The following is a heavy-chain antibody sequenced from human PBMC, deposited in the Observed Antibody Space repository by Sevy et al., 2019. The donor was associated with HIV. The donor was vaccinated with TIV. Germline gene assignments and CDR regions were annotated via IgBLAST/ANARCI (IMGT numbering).Heavy chain of an antibody. CDR2: MRKDGINT. V-gene: IGHV3-30*02. CDR3: ARPRYYYYYGMDV. CDR1: VFTFNIYG. J-gene: IGHJ6*02. Sequence: GGSLRLSCAASVFTFNIYGMQWVRQAPGKGLEWVAFMRKDGINTYYADSVKGRFTISRDNSKNTLYLQMNSLRAEDTAVYYCARPRYYYYYGMDVWGQGTTVTVSS.